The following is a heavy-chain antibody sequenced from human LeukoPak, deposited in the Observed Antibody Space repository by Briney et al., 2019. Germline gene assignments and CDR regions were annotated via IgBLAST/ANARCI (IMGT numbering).Heavy chain of an antibody. CDR2: NIPIFGTA. CDR3: ARAYYDSSGYPYYYYYMDV. Sequence: ASVKVSCKASGGTFSSYAISWVRQAPGQGLEWMGGNIPIFGTANYAQKFQGRVTITTDESTSTAYMELSSLRSEDTAVYYCARAYYDSSGYPYYYYYMDVWGKGTTVTVSS. J-gene: IGHJ6*03. CDR1: GGTFSSYA. D-gene: IGHD3-22*01. V-gene: IGHV1-69*05.